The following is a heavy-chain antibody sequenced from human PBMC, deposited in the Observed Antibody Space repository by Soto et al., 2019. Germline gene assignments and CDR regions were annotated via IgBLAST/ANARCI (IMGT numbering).Heavy chain of an antibody. CDR1: GGSISSYY. Sequence: SETLSLTCTVSGGSISSYYWSWIRQPAGKGLEWIGRIYTSGSTNYNPSLKSRVTMSVDTSKNQFSLKLSSVTAADTAVYCCARDQGSGWYGTDLYYYYGMDVWGQGTTVTVSS. J-gene: IGHJ6*02. D-gene: IGHD6-19*01. CDR3: ARDQGSGWYGTDLYYYYGMDV. V-gene: IGHV4-4*07. CDR2: IYTSGST.